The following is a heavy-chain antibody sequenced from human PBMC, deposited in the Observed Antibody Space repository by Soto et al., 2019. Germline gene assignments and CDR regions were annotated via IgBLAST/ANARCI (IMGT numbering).Heavy chain of an antibody. CDR3: AKDNDRGVINYFDY. CDR2: ISGSGGST. CDR1: GFTFSSYA. D-gene: IGHD3-10*02. J-gene: IGHJ4*02. Sequence: GGSLRLSCAASGFTFSSYAMSWVRQAPGKGLEWVSAISGSGGSTYYADSVKGRFTISRNNSKNTLYLQMNSLRAEDTAVYYCAKDNDRGVINYFDYWGQGTLVTVSS. V-gene: IGHV3-23*01.